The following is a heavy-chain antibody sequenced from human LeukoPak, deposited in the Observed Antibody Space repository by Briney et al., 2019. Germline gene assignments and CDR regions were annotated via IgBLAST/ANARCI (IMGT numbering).Heavy chain of an antibody. V-gene: IGHV1-3*02. Sequence: ASVKVSCKASGYTFTSYAMHWVRQAPGQRLEWMGLSNAGNGNTKYSQEFQGRVTITRDTSASTVYMELSSLRSEDTAVYYCARGGYSYGMGVWGQGTTVTVSS. CDR1: GYTFTSYA. CDR2: SNAGNGNT. J-gene: IGHJ6*02. D-gene: IGHD5-18*01. CDR3: ARGGYSYGMGV.